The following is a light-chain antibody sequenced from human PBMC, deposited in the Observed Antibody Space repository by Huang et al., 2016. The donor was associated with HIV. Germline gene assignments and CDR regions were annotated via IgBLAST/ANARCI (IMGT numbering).Light chain of an antibody. Sequence: DIQMTQSPSSLSASVGDRPTITCRASQSISSSLNWYQQKQGKAPNLRIYAASSLQSGVPSRFSGSGSGTDFALTISSLQPEDFATYYCQQSYSTPWTFGQGTKVEIK. CDR1: QSISSS. V-gene: IGKV1-39*01. J-gene: IGKJ1*01. CDR2: AAS. CDR3: QQSYSTPWT.